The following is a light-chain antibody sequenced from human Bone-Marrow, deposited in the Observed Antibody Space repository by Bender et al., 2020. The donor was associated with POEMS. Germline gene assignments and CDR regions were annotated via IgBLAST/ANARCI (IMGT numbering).Light chain of an antibody. CDR1: SNDVGGYNY. V-gene: IGLV2-11*01. CDR3: CSYAGTFPYV. Sequence: QSALTQPRSVSGSPGQSVTISCTGTSNDVGGYNYVSWYQQHPGKAPQLMIYDVNKRPSGVPDRFSASKSGNTASLTISGLQAEDDGDYYCCSYAGTFPYVFGTGTTVTVL. J-gene: IGLJ1*01. CDR2: DVN.